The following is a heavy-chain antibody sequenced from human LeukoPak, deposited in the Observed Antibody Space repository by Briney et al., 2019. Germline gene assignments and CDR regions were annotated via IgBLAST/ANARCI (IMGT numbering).Heavy chain of an antibody. D-gene: IGHD1-26*01. CDR1: GFTFSSYW. V-gene: IGHV3-74*01. CDR2: IASDGSST. J-gene: IGHJ4*02. Sequence: PGGSLRLSCAASGFTFSSYWMNWVRQAPGKGLVWVSRIASDGSSTTYADSVKGRFTISRDNAKNSLYLQMNSLRAEDTAVYYCARDGSGSYWYPFDYWGQGTLVTVSS. CDR3: ARDGSGSYWYPFDY.